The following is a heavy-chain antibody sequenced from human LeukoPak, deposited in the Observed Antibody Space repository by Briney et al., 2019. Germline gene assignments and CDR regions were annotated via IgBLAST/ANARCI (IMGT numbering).Heavy chain of an antibody. V-gene: IGHV1-3*01. CDR3: AREDPAFDI. Sequence: PGGSLRLSCAASGFIFSSYSMSWVRQAPGQRLEWMGWINAGNGNTKYSQKFQGRVTITRDTSASTAYMELSSLRSEDTAVYYCAREDPAFDIWGQGTMVTVSS. J-gene: IGHJ3*02. CDR2: INAGNGNT. CDR1: GFIFSSYS.